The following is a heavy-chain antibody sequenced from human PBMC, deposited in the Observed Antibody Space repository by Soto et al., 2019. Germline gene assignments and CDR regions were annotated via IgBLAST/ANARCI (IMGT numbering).Heavy chain of an antibody. CDR2: LTVSDGRA. CDR1: GLTFRNYD. CDR3: VILHYYVS. D-gene: IGHD3-16*01. J-gene: IGHJ4*02. V-gene: IGHV3-23*01. Sequence: GGSLRLSCTTSGLTFRNYDLSWVRQAPGKGLDWVSALTVSDGRAYYADSVKGRFTISRDNSKSTLYLQMNSLGAEDTALYYCVILHYYVSWGQGTLVTVSS.